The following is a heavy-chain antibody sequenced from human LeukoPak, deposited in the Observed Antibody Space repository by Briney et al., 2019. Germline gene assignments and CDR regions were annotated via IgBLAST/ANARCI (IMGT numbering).Heavy chain of an antibody. D-gene: IGHD7-27*01. J-gene: IGHJ4*02. V-gene: IGHV4-39*01. CDR2: IYYSGST. CDR3: ARGTGSYGY. CDR1: GGSISSSSYY. Sequence: ETLSLTCTVSGGSISSSSYYWGWVRQPPGKGLEWIGSIYYSGSTYYNPSLKSRVTISVDTSKNQFSLKLSSVTAADTAVYYCARGTGSYGYWGQGTLVTVSS.